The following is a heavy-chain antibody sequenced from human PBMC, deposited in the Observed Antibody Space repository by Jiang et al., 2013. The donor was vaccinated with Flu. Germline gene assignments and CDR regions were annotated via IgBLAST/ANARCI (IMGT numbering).Heavy chain of an antibody. D-gene: IGHD5-18*01. J-gene: IGHJ4*02. CDR3: ARPLDTAMAEGYYFDY. V-gene: IGHV4-39*01. CDR1: GGSISSSSYY. CDR2: IYYSGST. Sequence: PGLVKPSETLSLTCTVSGGSISSSSYYWGWIRQPPGKGLEWIGSIYYSGSTYYNPSLKSRVTISVDTSKNQFSLKLSSVTAADTAVYYCARPLDTAMAEGYYFDYWGQGTLVTVSS.